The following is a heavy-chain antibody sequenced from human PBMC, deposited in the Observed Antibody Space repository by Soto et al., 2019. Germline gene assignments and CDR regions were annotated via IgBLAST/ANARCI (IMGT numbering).Heavy chain of an antibody. J-gene: IGHJ3*02. Sequence: PGGSLRLSCAASGSTFSRYWMTWVRQAPGKGLEWVANIKQDGSEKYYVDSVMGRFTISRDNAKNSLYLQMNSLRAEDTAVYYCARDPLNYESGRGYTKFGAFESWGKGTMVTVAS. V-gene: IGHV3-7*01. CDR3: ARDPLNYESGRGYTKFGAFES. CDR2: IKQDGSEK. CDR1: GSTFSRYW. D-gene: IGHD3-3*01.